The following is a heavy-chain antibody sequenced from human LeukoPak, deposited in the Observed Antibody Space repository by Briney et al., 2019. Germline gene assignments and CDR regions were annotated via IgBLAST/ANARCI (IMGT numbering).Heavy chain of an antibody. CDR2: INHSGST. CDR3: AKGDRGPSPWYYYYGMDV. J-gene: IGHJ6*02. V-gene: IGHV4-34*01. Sequence: SETLSLTCAVYGGSFSGYYWSWIRQPPGKGLEWIGEINHSGSTNYNPSLKSRVTISVDTSKNQFSLKLSSVTAADTAVYYCAKGDRGPSPWYYYYGMDVWGQGTTVTVSS. CDR1: GGSFSGYY.